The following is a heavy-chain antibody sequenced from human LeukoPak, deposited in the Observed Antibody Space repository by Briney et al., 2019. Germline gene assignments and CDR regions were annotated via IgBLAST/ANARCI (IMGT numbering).Heavy chain of an antibody. J-gene: IGHJ4*02. CDR2: IIPIFGTA. CDR1: GGTFSSYA. V-gene: IGHV1-69*13. D-gene: IGHD3-22*01. CDR3: ARDTLLYYYDSSGCLFDY. Sequence: GASVKVSCKASGGTFSSYAISWVRQAPGQGLEWMGGIIPIFGTANYAQKFQGRVTITADESTSTAYMELSSLRSEDTAVYYCARDTLLYYYDSSGCLFDYWGQGTLVTVSS.